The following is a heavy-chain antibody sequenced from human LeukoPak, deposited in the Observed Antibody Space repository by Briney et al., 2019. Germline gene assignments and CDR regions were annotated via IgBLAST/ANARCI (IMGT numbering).Heavy chain of an antibody. CDR2: MNPNSGNT. J-gene: IGHJ4*02. D-gene: IGHD6-13*01. Sequence: APVKVSCKASGYTFPSYDINWVRQATGQGLEWMGWMNPNSGNTGYAQKFQGRVTITRNTSISTAYMELSSLRSEDTAVYYCARGRGSSWHGNYWGQGTLVTVSS. CDR1: GYTFPSYD. CDR3: ARGRGSSWHGNY. V-gene: IGHV1-8*03.